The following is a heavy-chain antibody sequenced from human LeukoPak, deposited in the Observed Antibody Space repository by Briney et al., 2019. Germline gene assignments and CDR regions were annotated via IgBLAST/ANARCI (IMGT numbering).Heavy chain of an antibody. CDR3: ARVNSAACDY. CDR1: GGFISSYY. Sequence: SETLSLTCSVAGGFISSYYWSWIRQPPGKGLEWIGYIYDSGSSNYNPSLKSRVTMSVDTSKNQFSLKLSSVTAADTAVYYCARVNSAACDYWGQGTLVTVSS. V-gene: IGHV4-59*12. CDR2: IYDSGSS. D-gene: IGHD6-25*01. J-gene: IGHJ4*02.